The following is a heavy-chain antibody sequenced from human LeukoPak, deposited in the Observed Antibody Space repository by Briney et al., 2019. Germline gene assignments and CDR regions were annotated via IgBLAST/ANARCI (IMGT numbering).Heavy chain of an antibody. Sequence: ASVKVSCKASGYTFTGFYMHWVRQAPRQGLEWMGWIDPNIGTTKYSQKFQGRVTMTRDTSISEVYMELSRLRSDDTAVYYCARLLEHYYFDASGYYDDDYWGQGTPIIVSS. CDR1: GYTFTGFY. CDR2: IDPNIGTT. V-gene: IGHV1-2*02. CDR3: ARLLEHYYFDASGYYDDDY. D-gene: IGHD3-22*01. J-gene: IGHJ4*02.